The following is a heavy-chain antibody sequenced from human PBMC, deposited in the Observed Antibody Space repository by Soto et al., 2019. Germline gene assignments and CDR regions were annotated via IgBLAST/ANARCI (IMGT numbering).Heavy chain of an antibody. D-gene: IGHD3-10*01. CDR1: GFTFSNAW. V-gene: IGHV3-15*01. J-gene: IGHJ4*02. Sequence: EVQLVESGGGLVKPGGSLRLSYAASGFTFSNAWMSWVRQAPGKGLEWVGRIKSKTDGGTTDYAAPVKGRFTISRDDSKNTLYLQMNSLKTEDTAVYYCTTDWLRAFPFDYWGQGTLVTVSS. CDR2: IKSKTDGGTT. CDR3: TTDWLRAFPFDY.